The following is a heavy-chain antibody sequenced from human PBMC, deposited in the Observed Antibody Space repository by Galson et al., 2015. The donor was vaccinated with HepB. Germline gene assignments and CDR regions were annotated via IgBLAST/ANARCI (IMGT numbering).Heavy chain of an antibody. CDR2: ISYDGSNK. D-gene: IGHD3-3*01. V-gene: IGHV3-30*18. CDR1: GFTFSSYG. J-gene: IGHJ5*02. Sequence: SLRLSCAASGFTFSSYGMHWVRQAPGKGLEWVAVISYDGSNKYYADSVKGRFTISRDNSKNTLYPQMNSLRAEDTAVYYCAKDPRTAIFGVAAGYPWGQGTLVTVSS. CDR3: AKDPRTAIFGVAAGYP.